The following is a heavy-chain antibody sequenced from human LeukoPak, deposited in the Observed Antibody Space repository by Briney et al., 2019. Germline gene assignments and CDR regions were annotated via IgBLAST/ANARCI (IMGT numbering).Heavy chain of an antibody. CDR1: GGTFSGFT. CDR3: AREWGLESSGYYYAY. J-gene: IGHJ4*02. CDR2: ITPIFGTA. Sequence: ASVTVSCTASGGTFSGFTISWVRQAPGQGFEWMGGITPIFGTANFAQKFQGRVSITADESTSTAFMELSSLRSEDTAVYYCAREWGLESSGYYYAYWGQGTLVTVSS. V-gene: IGHV1-69*01. D-gene: IGHD3-22*01.